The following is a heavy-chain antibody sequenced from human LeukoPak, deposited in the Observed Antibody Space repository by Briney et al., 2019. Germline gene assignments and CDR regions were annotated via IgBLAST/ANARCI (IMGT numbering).Heavy chain of an antibody. Sequence: SGTLSLTCTVSGGSISSRSYFWGWIRQSPGKGLEWIGYIYYSGSTNYNPSLKSRVTISVDTSKNQFSLKLSSVTAADTAVYYCASAPLDGYNHFDYWGQGTLVTVSS. V-gene: IGHV4-61*05. J-gene: IGHJ4*02. CDR2: IYYSGST. CDR1: GGSISSRSYF. D-gene: IGHD5-24*01. CDR3: ASAPLDGYNHFDY.